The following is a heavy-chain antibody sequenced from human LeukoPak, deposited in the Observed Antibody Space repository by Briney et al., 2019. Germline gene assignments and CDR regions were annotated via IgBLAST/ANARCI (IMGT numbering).Heavy chain of an antibody. CDR3: ARVDIVGATTVFDY. CDR2: IYYSRST. CDR1: GGSITSYY. D-gene: IGHD1-26*01. J-gene: IGHJ4*02. Sequence: PSEPLSLPCTVSGGSITSYYWSWIRQPPGKGLEGIGYIYYSRSTSYNPSLKSRVSISVDTPKMQVSLKVPSVTAADTAVYYCARVDIVGATTVFDYGGQGTLVTVSS. V-gene: IGHV4-59*01.